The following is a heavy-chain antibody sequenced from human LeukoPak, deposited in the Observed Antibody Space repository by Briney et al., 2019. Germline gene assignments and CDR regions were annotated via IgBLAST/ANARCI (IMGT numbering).Heavy chain of an antibody. CDR3: AREGTGMWHWFDP. CDR1: GGSISGYY. V-gene: IGHV4-59*01. Sequence: SETLSLTCTVSGGSISGYYWSWIRQPPGKGLQWIGYIHHMGGTNYNPSLESRVTISVDTSKNQFSLKLKPVTAADTAVYYCAREGTGMWHWFDPWGQGTLVTVSS. J-gene: IGHJ5*02. D-gene: IGHD1-14*01. CDR2: IHHMGGT.